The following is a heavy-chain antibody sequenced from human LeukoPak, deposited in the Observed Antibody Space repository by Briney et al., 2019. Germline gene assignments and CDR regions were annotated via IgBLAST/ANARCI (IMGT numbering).Heavy chain of an antibody. CDR1: GFSFSNYA. V-gene: IGHV3-23*01. CDR3: ASGTRGYSSGQFDY. J-gene: IGHJ4*01. D-gene: IGHD5-18*01. Sequence: AGSLSLTCAASGFSFSNYAMNWVRQAPGKGLEWVSAISGSGAPAYYADSVKGRFTISRDNAKNSLYLQMNSLRAEDTAVYYCASGTRGYSSGQFDYWGGG. CDR2: ISGSGAPA.